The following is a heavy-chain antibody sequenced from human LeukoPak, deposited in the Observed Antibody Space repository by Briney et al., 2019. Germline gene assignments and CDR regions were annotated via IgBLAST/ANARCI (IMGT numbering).Heavy chain of an antibody. V-gene: IGHV1-69*05. CDR1: GGTFSSYA. D-gene: IGHD1-26*01. Sequence: SVKVSCKASGGTFSSYAISWVRQAPGQGLEWMGRIIPIFGTANYAQKFQGGVTITTDESTSTAYMELSSLRSEDTAVYYCARVGVGATTLYYFDYWGQGTLVTVSS. CDR3: ARVGVGATTLYYFDY. J-gene: IGHJ4*02. CDR2: IIPIFGTA.